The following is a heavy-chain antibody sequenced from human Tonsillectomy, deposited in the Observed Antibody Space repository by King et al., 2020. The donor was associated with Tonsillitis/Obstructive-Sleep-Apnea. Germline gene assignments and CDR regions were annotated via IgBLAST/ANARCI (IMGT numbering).Heavy chain of an antibody. Sequence: VQLVESGGGVVQPERSLRLSCAASGFTFSSYGMHWVRQAPGKGLEWVAVIWYDGSNKYYAASVKGRFTISRDNSKNNLYLQMNSLRAEDTAVYYCAEVRGYYEGRFDPWRQGTLVAVSS. D-gene: IGHD3-22*01. CDR2: IWYDGSNK. V-gene: IGHV3-33*01. CDR3: AEVRGYYEGRFDP. CDR1: GFTFSSYG. J-gene: IGHJ5*02.